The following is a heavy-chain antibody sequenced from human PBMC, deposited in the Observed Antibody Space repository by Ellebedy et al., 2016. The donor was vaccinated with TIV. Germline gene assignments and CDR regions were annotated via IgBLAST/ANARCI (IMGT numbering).Heavy chain of an antibody. CDR3: AVQGPAARQVE. CDR1: GFTVSSND. V-gene: IGHV3-53*01. Sequence: GESLKISCAASGFTVSSNDMSWVRQAQGKGLEWVSFIYSAGDVHYADSVKGRFTMSRDTSKNTLHLQMNSLRVEDTAVYYCAVQGPAARQVEWGQGTLVTVSS. D-gene: IGHD6-6*01. J-gene: IGHJ4*02. CDR2: IYSAGDV.